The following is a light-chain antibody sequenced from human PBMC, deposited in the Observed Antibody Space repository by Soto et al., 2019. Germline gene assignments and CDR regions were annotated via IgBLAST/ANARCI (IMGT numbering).Light chain of an antibody. CDR2: DDN. CDR3: QVWDGSSAHWV. Sequence: SYELTQPPSVSVAPGQTARMTCGGDTIVTKSVHWYQRRPGQAPVLVVYDDNDRPSGIPERFSGSNSGNTATLTISGVEAGDEADYYCQVWDGSSAHWVFGGGTKVTVL. J-gene: IGLJ3*02. V-gene: IGLV3-21*02. CDR1: TIVTKS.